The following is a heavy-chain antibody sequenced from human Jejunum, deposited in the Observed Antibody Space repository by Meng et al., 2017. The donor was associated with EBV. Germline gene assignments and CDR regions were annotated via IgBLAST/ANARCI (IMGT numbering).Heavy chain of an antibody. J-gene: IGHJ4*02. Sequence: QVQIVQSGAEVKEPGASGKVSCKASGYTFKSYAIHWVRQAPGQRLEWMGWIHTDNGGTKYSQEFQDRVTITRDTSASTAYMEISSLRSEDTAVYYCVKKGTRLTTHGYHFDYWGQGTLVTVSS. CDR1: GYTFKSYA. CDR2: IHTDNGGT. V-gene: IGHV1-3*04. CDR3: VKKGTRLTTHGYHFDY. D-gene: IGHD2-15*01.